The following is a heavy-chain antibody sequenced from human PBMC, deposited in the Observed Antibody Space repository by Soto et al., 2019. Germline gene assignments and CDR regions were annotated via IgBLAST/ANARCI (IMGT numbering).Heavy chain of an antibody. V-gene: IGHV4-30-2*01. J-gene: IGHJ5*02. CDR2: IYNSGST. D-gene: IGHD3-22*01. CDR3: ARGGSDYYDSSGFSVNWFDP. Sequence: SETLSLTCAVSGGSTSSGSYSWSWIRQPPGKGLEWIGYIYNSGSTYYNPSLKSRVTVSVDRSKNQFSLKLSSVTAADTAVYYCARGGSDYYDSSGFSVNWFDPWGQGTLVTVSS. CDR1: GGSTSSGSYS.